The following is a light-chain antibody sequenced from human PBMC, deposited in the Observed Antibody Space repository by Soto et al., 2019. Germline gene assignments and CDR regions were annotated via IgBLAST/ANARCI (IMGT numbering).Light chain of an antibody. Sequence: QSVLTQPASLSGSPGQSITISCTGTSSDVGGYNYVSWYQQHPGKAPKLMIYDVSNRPSGVSNRFSGSKSGNTASLTISGLQAGDEADYYCSSYTSSSTPYVFGTGTKVT. CDR2: DVS. CDR3: SSYTSSSTPYV. J-gene: IGLJ1*01. CDR1: SSDVGGYNY. V-gene: IGLV2-14*01.